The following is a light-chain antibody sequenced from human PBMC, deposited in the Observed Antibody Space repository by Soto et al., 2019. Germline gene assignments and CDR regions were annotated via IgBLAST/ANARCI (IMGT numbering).Light chain of an antibody. J-gene: IGKJ2*01. Sequence: EIVLTQSPGTLSLSPGERATLSCRASQSVSSSYLAWYQQKPGQAPRLLIYRASSSATGIPDRFSGSGSGTDFTLAISGLEPVEGAVYYCQQYGSSPYTFGQGTKLEIK. CDR1: QSVSSSY. V-gene: IGKV3-20*01. CDR3: QQYGSSPYT. CDR2: RAS.